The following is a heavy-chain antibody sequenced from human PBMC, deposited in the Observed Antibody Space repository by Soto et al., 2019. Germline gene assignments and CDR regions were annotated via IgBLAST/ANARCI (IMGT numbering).Heavy chain of an antibody. J-gene: IGHJ6*02. CDR3: ATDQGGTTLYYHGMDV. D-gene: IGHD1-7*01. CDR1: GFTFSSYA. V-gene: IGHV3-30-3*01. Sequence: QVQLVESGGGVVQPGRSLRLSCAASGFTFSSYAMHWVRQAPGQGLEWVALISYDGSNKYYADSVKGRFTISRDNSKNTMYLQINSLRPEDTAVYHCATDQGGTTLYYHGMDVWGQGTTVNVSS. CDR2: ISYDGSNK.